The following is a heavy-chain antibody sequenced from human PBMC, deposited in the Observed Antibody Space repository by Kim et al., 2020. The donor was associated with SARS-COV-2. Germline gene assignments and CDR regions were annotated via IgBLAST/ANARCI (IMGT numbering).Heavy chain of an antibody. Sequence: GGSLRLSCAASGFIFSRNALHWVRQAPGKGLEWVALISYDGSDEYYADSVKGRFTISRDNSRNTLYLQMHSLRGEDTAVYYCARAPGYCSSTSCYGSKHYGMDVWGQGTTVTVSS. CDR2: ISYDGSDE. J-gene: IGHJ6*01. D-gene: IGHD2-2*01. CDR1: GFIFSRNA. CDR3: ARAPGYCSSTSCYGSKHYGMDV. V-gene: IGHV3-30*04.